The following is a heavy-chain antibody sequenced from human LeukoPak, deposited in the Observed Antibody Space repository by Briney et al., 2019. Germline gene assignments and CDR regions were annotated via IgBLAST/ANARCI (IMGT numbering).Heavy chain of an antibody. Sequence: PSVTLSLTCTVSGSMYNYYWSWIRQPPGKGLEWIGYIHYSGSTNYNPSLKSRVTMSLDTSKNQVSLKLNSVTAADTAVYYCARHISSGGTYAHFDYWGQGTLVTVSS. CDR2: IHYSGST. CDR3: ARHISSGGTYAHFDY. J-gene: IGHJ4*02. D-gene: IGHD1-26*01. CDR1: GSMYNYY. V-gene: IGHV4-59*08.